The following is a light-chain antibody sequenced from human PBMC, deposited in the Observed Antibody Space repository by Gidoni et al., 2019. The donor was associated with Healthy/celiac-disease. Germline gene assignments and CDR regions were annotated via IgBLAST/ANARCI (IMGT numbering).Light chain of an antibody. J-gene: IGLJ3*02. CDR1: SGSVSTSYY. CDR3: VLYMSSGMGV. Sequence: QTVVTQEPSFSVSPGGTVTLTCGLSSGSVSTSYYPSWYQQTPGQAPRTLIYSTNTRSSGVPDRFSGSILGNKAALTITGAQADDESDYYCVLYMSSGMGVFGGGTKLTVL. CDR2: STN. V-gene: IGLV8-61*01.